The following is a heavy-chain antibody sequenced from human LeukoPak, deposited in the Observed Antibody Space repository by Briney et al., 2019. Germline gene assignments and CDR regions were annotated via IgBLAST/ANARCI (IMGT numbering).Heavy chain of an antibody. V-gene: IGHV1-69*13. CDR3: ARQSPQYCSGGSCYSGSFDY. Sequence: GASVKVSRKASGGTFSSYAISWVRQAPGQGLEWMGGIIPIFGTANYAQKFQGRVTITADESTSTAYMELSSLRSEDTAVYYCARQSPQYCSGGSCYSGSFDYWGQGTLVTVSS. D-gene: IGHD2-15*01. CDR2: IIPIFGTA. J-gene: IGHJ4*02. CDR1: GGTFSSYA.